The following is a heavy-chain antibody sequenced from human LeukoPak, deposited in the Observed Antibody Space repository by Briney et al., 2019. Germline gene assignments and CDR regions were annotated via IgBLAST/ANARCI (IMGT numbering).Heavy chain of an antibody. Sequence: KPGGSLRLSCAASGFTFSSYSMNWVRQAPGKGLEWVSSISTSSSYIYYADSVKGRFTISRDNAKNSLYLQMNSLRAEDTAVYYCARDRVGVSAYDSLFDYWGQGTLVTVSS. D-gene: IGHD5-12*01. J-gene: IGHJ4*02. CDR1: GFTFSSYS. V-gene: IGHV3-21*01. CDR2: ISTSSSYI. CDR3: ARDRVGVSAYDSLFDY.